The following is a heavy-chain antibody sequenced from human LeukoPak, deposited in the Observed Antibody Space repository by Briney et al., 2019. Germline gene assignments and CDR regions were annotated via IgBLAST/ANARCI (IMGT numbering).Heavy chain of an antibody. J-gene: IGHJ5*02. D-gene: IGHD6-13*01. CDR1: GGTFSSYT. CDR3: ASPEYSSSWYWFDP. Sequence: SVKVSCKASGGTFSSYTISWVRQAPAQGLEWMGRNIPILGIANYAQKFQGRVTITADKSTSTAYMELSSLRSEDTAVYYCASPEYSSSWYWFDPWGQGTLVTVSS. V-gene: IGHV1-69*02. CDR2: NIPILGIA.